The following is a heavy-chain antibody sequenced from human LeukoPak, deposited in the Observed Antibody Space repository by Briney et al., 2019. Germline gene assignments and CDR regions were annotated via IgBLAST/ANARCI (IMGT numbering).Heavy chain of an antibody. Sequence: GASVTVSYKASGYTFSMYYVHWVRQAPGQGLEWMGGIIPIFGTTSYAQKFQGRVTITADESTSTAYMELSSLRSEDTAVYYCARNRRVVRGVIIVENYYYYVDVWGKGTTVTISS. D-gene: IGHD3-10*01. V-gene: IGHV1-69*13. CDR2: IIPIFGTT. CDR3: ARNRRVVRGVIIVENYYYYVDV. CDR1: GYTFSMYY. J-gene: IGHJ6*03.